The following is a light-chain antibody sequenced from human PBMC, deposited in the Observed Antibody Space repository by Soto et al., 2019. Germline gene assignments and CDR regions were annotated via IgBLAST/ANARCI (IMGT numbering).Light chain of an antibody. J-gene: IGKJ4*01. CDR1: QSVSSD. CDR3: QQYNNWAV. CDR2: RAI. Sequence: EIVMTQSPGTLSVSPGESATLSCRASQSVSSDVAWYQQKPGQAPRLLIYRAINRATGIPARFSGSGSGTEFTLTISSLQSEDFAVYYCQQYNNWAVFGGGTKVEI. V-gene: IGKV3-15*01.